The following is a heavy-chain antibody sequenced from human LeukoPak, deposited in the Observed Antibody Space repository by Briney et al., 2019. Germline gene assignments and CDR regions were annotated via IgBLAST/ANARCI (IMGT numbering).Heavy chain of an antibody. CDR2: IYSDGNA. CDR3: ARVKRDGFNSDAFDI. Sequence: GGSLRLSCAVSGSTVSSNYMSWVRQTPGKGLEWVSVIYSDGNAYYADSVRGRFTISRDNSKNTLYLQMNSLRAGDTAVYYCARVKRDGFNSDAFDIWGQGTMVTVSS. V-gene: IGHV3-53*01. J-gene: IGHJ3*02. D-gene: IGHD5-24*01. CDR1: GSTVSSNY.